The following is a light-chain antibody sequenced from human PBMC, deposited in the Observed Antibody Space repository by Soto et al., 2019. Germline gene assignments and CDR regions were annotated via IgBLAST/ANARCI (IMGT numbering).Light chain of an antibody. V-gene: IGLV3-21*02. CDR1: NIGTKN. J-gene: IGLJ3*02. Sequence: SYELTQPPSVSAAPGQTARITCGGNNIGTKNVHWYQQKPGQAPVLVVFDDNDRASGIPERFSGLNSGKMATLTISRVEAGDEADYYCQVWDGNSDVVFGGGTKLTVL. CDR2: DDN. CDR3: QVWDGNSDVV.